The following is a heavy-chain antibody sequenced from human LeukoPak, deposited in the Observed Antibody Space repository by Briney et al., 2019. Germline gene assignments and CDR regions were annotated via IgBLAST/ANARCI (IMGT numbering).Heavy chain of an antibody. CDR2: ISGSGNRT. J-gene: IGHJ4*02. V-gene: IGHV3-23*01. D-gene: IGHD5-18*01. CDR1: GFTFSSYA. CDR3: ARDYSYGFLN. Sequence: GGSLRLSCAASGFTFSSYAMSWVRQAPGKGLEWVSSISGSGNRTYYADSVKGRFTISRDNAKNSLYLRMNSLRAEDTAVYYCARDYSYGFLNWGQGTLVTVSS.